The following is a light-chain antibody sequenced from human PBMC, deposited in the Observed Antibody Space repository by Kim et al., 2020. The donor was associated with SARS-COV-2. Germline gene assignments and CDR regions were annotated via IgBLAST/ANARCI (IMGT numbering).Light chain of an antibody. Sequence: GQGVTISGSGGSPNIVGTTVNWYQVLPGTAPKLLIHRENQRPSGVPDRCSGSKSGSSASLAISGLQSEDEAEYYCAAWDDSLNGWVFGGGTQLTVL. CDR3: AAWDDSLNGWV. CDR2: REN. CDR1: SPNIVGTT. V-gene: IGLV1-44*01. J-gene: IGLJ3*02.